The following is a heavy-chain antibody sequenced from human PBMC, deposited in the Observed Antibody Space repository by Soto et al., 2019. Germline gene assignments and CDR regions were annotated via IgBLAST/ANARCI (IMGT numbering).Heavy chain of an antibody. V-gene: IGHV1-69*13. Sequence: ASVKVSCKASGGTFSSYAISWVRQAPGQGLEWMGGIIPIFGTANYAQKFQGRVTITADESTSTAYMELSSLRSEDTAVYYCARDPGDIVLVPAASSPKDYYYYYGRDVWGQGTTVTVSS. CDR3: ARDPGDIVLVPAASSPKDYYYYYGRDV. D-gene: IGHD2-2*01. CDR2: IIPIFGTA. J-gene: IGHJ6*02. CDR1: GGTFSSYA.